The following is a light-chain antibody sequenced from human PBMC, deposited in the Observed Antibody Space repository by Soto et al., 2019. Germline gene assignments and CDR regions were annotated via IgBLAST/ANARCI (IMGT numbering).Light chain of an antibody. V-gene: IGKV4-1*01. CDR3: QQYYSTPWT. J-gene: IGKJ1*01. CDR1: QSVLYSSNNKNY. Sequence: DIVMTQSPDSLAVSLGERATINCKSSQSVLYSSNNKNYLAWYQQKPGQPPKLLIYWASTRESGVPDRFSGSGSGTDFTLTISSLQDEDVAFYYCQQYYSTPWTFGQGTKVEIK. CDR2: WAS.